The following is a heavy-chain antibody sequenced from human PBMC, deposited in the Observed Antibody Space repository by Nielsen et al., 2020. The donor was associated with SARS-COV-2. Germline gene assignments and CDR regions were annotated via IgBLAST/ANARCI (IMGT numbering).Heavy chain of an antibody. CDR2: IDWDDDK. CDR1: GFSLSTSGMC. J-gene: IGHJ3*02. CDR3: ARDLLLWFGESVAFDI. V-gene: IGHV2-70*11. D-gene: IGHD3-10*01. Sequence: SGPTLVKPPQTLTLTCTFSGFSLSTSGMCVSWIRQPPGKALEWLARIDWDDDKYYSTSLKTRLTISKDTSKNQVVLTMTNMDPVDTATYYCARDLLLWFGESVAFDIWGQGTMVTVSS.